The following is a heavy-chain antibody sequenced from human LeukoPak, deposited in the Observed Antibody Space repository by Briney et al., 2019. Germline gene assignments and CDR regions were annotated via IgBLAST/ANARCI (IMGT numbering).Heavy chain of an antibody. D-gene: IGHD1-26*01. CDR2: IYYSGST. V-gene: IGHV4-61*01. CDR3: ARDGGLPRLNYYYYYGMDV. Sequence: PSETLSLTCTVSGGSVSSGSYYWSWIRQPPGKGLEWIGYIYYSGSTNYNPSLKSRVTISVDTSKNQFSLKLSSVTAADTAVYYCARDGGLPRLNYYYYYGMDVWGQGTTVTVSS. J-gene: IGHJ6*02. CDR1: GGSVSSGSYY.